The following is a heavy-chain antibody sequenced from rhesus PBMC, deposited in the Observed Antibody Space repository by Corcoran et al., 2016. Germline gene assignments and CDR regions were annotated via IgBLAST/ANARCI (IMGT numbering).Heavy chain of an antibody. CDR3: ARGGYCSGGVCYTFDY. Sequence: QVQLQESGPGLVKPSETLSLTCAVSGYSISSNYWNWIRQPPGKGLEWIGSIYGSGGNNYLNPSLKSRVTLSVDTSKNQFSLKLSSVTAADTAVYYCARGGYCSGGVCYTFDYWGQGVLVTVSS. J-gene: IGHJ4*01. CDR1: GYSISSNY. CDR2: IYGSGGNN. D-gene: IGHD2-39*02. V-gene: IGHV4S14*01.